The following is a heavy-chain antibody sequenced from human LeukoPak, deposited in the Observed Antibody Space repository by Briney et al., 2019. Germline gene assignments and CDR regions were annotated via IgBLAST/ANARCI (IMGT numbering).Heavy chain of an antibody. CDR3: ARLGYGSSTSCYAYYGMDV. V-gene: IGHV3-48*03. CDR2: ISSSGSAI. D-gene: IGHD2-2*01. J-gene: IGHJ6*04. Sequence: GGSLRLSCAASGFTFSSYEMNWVRQSPGKGLEWVSYISSSGSAIYYADSVKGRFTISRDNAKNSLYLQMNSLRAEDTAVYYCARLGYGSSTSCYAYYGMDVWGKGTTVTVSS. CDR1: GFTFSSYE.